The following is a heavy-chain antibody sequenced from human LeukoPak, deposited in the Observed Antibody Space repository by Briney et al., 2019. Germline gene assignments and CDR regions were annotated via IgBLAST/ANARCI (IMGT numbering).Heavy chain of an antibody. D-gene: IGHD3-10*01. CDR2: ISGSGSST. J-gene: IGHJ6*02. CDR3: AKLGPGGYFGEDSFYSYGLDV. Sequence: GGSLRLSCAASGFKFSSFAMSWVRLAPGKGLEWVSTISGSGSSTHYGASMRGRFTISRDNPKSTLFLQLSSLSVEDTAIYYCAKLGPGGYFGEDSFYSYGLDVWGQGTTVTVSS. CDR1: GFKFSSFA. V-gene: IGHV3-23*01.